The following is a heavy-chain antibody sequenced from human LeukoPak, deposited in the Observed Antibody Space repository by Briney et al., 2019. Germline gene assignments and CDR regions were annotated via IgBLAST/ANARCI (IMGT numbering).Heavy chain of an antibody. CDR2: IIPIFGTA. V-gene: IGHV1-69*05. J-gene: IGHJ4*02. Sequence: SVKVSCKASGGTFSSYAISWVRQAPGQGLEWMGGIIPIFGTANYAQKFQGRVTITTDESTSTAYMELRSLRSDDTAVYYCARDYCSSTSCYFDYWGQGTLVTVSS. CDR1: GGTFSSYA. CDR3: ARDYCSSTSCYFDY. D-gene: IGHD2-2*01.